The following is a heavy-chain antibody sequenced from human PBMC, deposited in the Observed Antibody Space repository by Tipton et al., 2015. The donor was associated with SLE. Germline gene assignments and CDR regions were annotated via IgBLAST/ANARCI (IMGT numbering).Heavy chain of an antibody. CDR2: ISSSSSYI. J-gene: IGHJ4*02. Sequence: SGFTFSSYAMSWVRQAPGKGLEWVSSISSSSSYISYADSVKGRFTISRDNAKNSLYLQMNSLRAEDAAVYYCARGAGGDTADFDYWGQGTLVTVSS. D-gene: IGHD5-18*01. V-gene: IGHV3-21*04. CDR1: GFTFSSYA. CDR3: ARGAGGDTADFDY.